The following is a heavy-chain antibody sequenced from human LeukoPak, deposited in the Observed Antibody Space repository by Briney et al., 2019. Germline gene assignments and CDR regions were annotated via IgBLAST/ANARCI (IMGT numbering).Heavy chain of an antibody. CDR3: AEGGLRDLTLRVLDY. V-gene: IGHV3-23*01. CDR1: GFTFSSYA. Sequence: GGSLRLSCAASGFTFSSYAMNWVRQAPGKGLEWVSAISDSGSTTYYADSVKGRFTISRDNSKNTLYLQMNSLRAEDTAVYYCAEGGLRDLTLRVLDYWGQGTLVTVSS. D-gene: IGHD2-15*01. J-gene: IGHJ4*02. CDR2: ISDSGSTT.